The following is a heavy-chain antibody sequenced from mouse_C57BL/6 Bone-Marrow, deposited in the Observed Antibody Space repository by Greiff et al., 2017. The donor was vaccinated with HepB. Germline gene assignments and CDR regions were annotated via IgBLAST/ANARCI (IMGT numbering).Heavy chain of an antibody. CDR1: GFTFSDYG. CDR2: ISSGSSTI. CDR3: ERPHYYGNYAGD. D-gene: IGHD2-1*01. Sequence: EVKVVESGGGLVKPGGSLKLSCAASGFTFSDYGMHWVRQAPEKGLEWVAYISSGSSTIYYADTVKGRFTISRDNAKNTLFLQMTSLRSEDTAMDDWERPHYYGNYAGDWGQGTTLTVSS. V-gene: IGHV5-17*01. J-gene: IGHJ2*01.